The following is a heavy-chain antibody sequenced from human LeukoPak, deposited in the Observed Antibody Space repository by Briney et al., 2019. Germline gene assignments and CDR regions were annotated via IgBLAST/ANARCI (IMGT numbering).Heavy chain of an antibody. D-gene: IGHD5-24*01. J-gene: IGHJ3*02. CDR2: MYYSGCT. Sequence: PSETLSLTCTVSGGSFSSSSHYWGWVRQPPGKGLEWIGSMYYSGCTYYNASLRSRVTISVDTSRDQFSLKLSSVTAADTAVYYCARHFDRDGYKSNAFDIWGQGTMVTVSS. V-gene: IGHV4-39*01. CDR3: ARHFDRDGYKSNAFDI. CDR1: GGSFSSSSHY.